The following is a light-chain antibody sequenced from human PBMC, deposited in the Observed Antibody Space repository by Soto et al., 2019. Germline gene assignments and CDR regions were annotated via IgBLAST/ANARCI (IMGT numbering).Light chain of an antibody. CDR3: QQYNDNWT. CDR1: QSISSW. Sequence: DIPMTQSPSTLSASVGDRVTITCRASQSISSWLAWYQQKPGTAPKLLIYKASTLQSGVPSRFSGSGSGTEFTLTISSLQPDDSATYYCQQYNDNWTFGQGTKVKIK. CDR2: KAS. V-gene: IGKV1-5*03. J-gene: IGKJ1*01.